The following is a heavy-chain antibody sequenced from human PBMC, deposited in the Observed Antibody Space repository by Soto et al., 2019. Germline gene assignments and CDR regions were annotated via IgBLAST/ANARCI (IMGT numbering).Heavy chain of an antibody. J-gene: IGHJ3*02. Sequence: GGSLRLSCEAAGVKLDNYGMHWVRKATGKGLVWVSRINSDGSSTSYADSVKGRFTISRDNAKNTLYLQMNSLRAEDTTVYYCAIGVGYDILTGYRDAFDIWGQGTMVTVSS. CDR3: AIGVGYDILTGYRDAFDI. D-gene: IGHD3-9*01. V-gene: IGHV3-74*01. CDR1: GVKLDNYG. CDR2: INSDGSST.